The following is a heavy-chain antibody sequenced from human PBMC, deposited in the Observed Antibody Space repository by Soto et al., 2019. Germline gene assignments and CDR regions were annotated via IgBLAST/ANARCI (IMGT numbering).Heavy chain of an antibody. V-gene: IGHV3-7*05. CDR2: IKGDGSDT. Sequence: GGSLRLSCAASGFSISSFWMTWVRQAPGAGLEWVSSIKGDGSDTNYVDSVRGRFTISRDNAKNTVYLQMNSLRAEDTAVYYCAREGEGNYDDSSGYEYWGQGTLVTVSS. CDR3: AREGEGNYDDSSGYEY. D-gene: IGHD3-22*01. CDR1: GFSISSFW. J-gene: IGHJ4*02.